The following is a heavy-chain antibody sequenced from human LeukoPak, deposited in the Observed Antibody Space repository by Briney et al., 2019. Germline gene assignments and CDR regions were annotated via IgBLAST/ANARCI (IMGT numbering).Heavy chain of an antibody. CDR1: GFSFSSYN. V-gene: IGHV3-48*01. Sequence: PGGSLRLSCAASGFSFSSYNMNRVRQAPGKGLEWVSYISSSSSTIYYADSVKGRFTISRDNAKNSLYLQMNSLRAEDTAVYYCAYGDYYYGSGSSSSFDYWGQGTLVTVSS. D-gene: IGHD3-10*01. CDR3: AYGDYYYGSGSSSSFDY. CDR2: ISSSSSTI. J-gene: IGHJ4*02.